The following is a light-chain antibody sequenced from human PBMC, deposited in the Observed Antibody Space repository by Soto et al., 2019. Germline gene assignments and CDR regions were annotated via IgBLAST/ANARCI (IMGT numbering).Light chain of an antibody. Sequence: EIVLTQSPGTLSLSPGERATLSCRASQSIRNFLAWYQQKPGQAPRLLIYDASNRASGIPPRFSGSGSGTDFTLAISGLETEDLAVYYCQQRYNWPWTFGQGTKVDIK. CDR2: DAS. J-gene: IGKJ1*01. CDR1: QSIRNF. V-gene: IGKV3-11*01. CDR3: QQRYNWPWT.